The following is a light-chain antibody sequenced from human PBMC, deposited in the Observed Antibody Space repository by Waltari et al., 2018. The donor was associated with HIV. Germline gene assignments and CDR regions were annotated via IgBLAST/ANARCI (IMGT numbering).Light chain of an antibody. V-gene: IGKV4-1*01. CDR3: QQYYSTPYT. Sequence: DIVMTQSPDSLAVSLGERATINCKSSQSALYSSNNKNYLAWYQKKPGQPPKLLIYWASTRESGVPDRFSGSGSGTDFTLTISSLQAEDVAVYYCQQYYSTPYTFGQGTKLEIK. J-gene: IGKJ2*01. CDR2: WAS. CDR1: QSALYSSNNKNY.